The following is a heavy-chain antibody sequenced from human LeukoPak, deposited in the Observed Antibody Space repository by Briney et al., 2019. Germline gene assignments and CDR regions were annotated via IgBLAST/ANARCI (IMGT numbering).Heavy chain of an antibody. CDR3: VKDFLHGPHIEPVGSVGPFDY. CDR2: LHADSGMT. V-gene: IGHV3-23*01. J-gene: IGHJ4*02. CDR1: EFAFSTYA. Sequence: GGSLRLSCAASEFAFSTYAMSWVRQAPGKGLEWVSGLHADSGMTYYADSVKGRFTISRDNSKNTLYFQMNSLRAEDTAVYYCVKDFLHGPHIEPVGSVGPFDYWGQGTLVTVSS. D-gene: IGHD2-2*01.